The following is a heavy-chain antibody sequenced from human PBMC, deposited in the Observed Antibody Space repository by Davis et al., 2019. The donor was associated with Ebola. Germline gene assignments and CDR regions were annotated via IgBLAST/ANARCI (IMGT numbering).Heavy chain of an antibody. CDR3: ARDYGDYPVYYYGMDV. Sequence: SLKISCAASGFTFSSYDMHWVRQAPGKGLEWVSGISWNSGSIGYADSVKGRFTISRDNAKNSLYLQMNSLRAEDTAVYHCARDYGDYPVYYYGMDVWGQGTTVTVSS. J-gene: IGHJ6*02. D-gene: IGHD4-17*01. CDR2: ISWNSGSI. V-gene: IGHV3-9*01. CDR1: GFTFSSYD.